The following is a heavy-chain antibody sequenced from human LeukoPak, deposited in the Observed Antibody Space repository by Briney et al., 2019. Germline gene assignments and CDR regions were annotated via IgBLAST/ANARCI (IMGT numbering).Heavy chain of an antibody. Sequence: GGSLRLSCAVSGFTYSSYWMNWVRQAPGKGLEWVASIRQDGGEKSYVDSVKGRFTISRDNTKNSLYLQMSSLRAEDTAVYYCARDGTAPGLYFDLWGQGTLVTVSS. CDR1: GFTYSSYW. J-gene: IGHJ4*01. CDR2: IRQDGGEK. D-gene: IGHD6-13*01. V-gene: IGHV3-7*01. CDR3: ARDGTAPGLYFDL.